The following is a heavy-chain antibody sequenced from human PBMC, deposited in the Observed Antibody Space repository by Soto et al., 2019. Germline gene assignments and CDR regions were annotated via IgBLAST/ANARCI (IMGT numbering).Heavy chain of an antibody. CDR2: ISYDGSNK. J-gene: IGHJ4*02. V-gene: IGHV3-30-3*01. CDR3: ARGPSSLTRFDY. D-gene: IGHD2-2*01. CDR1: GFAFSSYA. Sequence: GGALRLSCAASGFAFSSYAMHWSRQAPGKGLEWVAVISYDGSNKYYADSVKGRFTISRDNSKNTLYLQMNSLRAEDTAVYYCARGPSSLTRFDYWGQGILVTVSS.